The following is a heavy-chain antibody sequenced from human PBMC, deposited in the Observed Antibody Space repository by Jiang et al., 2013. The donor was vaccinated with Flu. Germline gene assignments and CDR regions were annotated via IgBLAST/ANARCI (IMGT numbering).Heavy chain of an antibody. CDR3: ASGQGRYSGRF. Sequence: LLKPSETLSLTCAVYGGSFSGYYWSWIRQPPGKGLEWIGEINHSGSTNYNPSLKSRVTISVDTSKNQFSLKLSSVTAADTAVYYCASGQGRYSGRFWGQGTLVTVSS. V-gene: IGHV4-34*01. D-gene: IGHD5-18*01. CDR1: GGSFSGYY. CDR2: INHSGST. J-gene: IGHJ4*02.